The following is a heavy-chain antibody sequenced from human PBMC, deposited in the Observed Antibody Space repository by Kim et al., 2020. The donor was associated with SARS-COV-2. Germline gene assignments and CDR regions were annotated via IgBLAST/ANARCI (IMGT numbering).Heavy chain of an antibody. CDR1: GGSFSGYY. CDR2: INHSGST. J-gene: IGHJ6*02. D-gene: IGHD3-3*01. V-gene: IGHV4-34*01. CDR3: ARAPFTIFGVVITGVKSGMDV. Sequence: SETLSLTCAVYGGSFSGYYWSWILQPPGKGLEWIGEINHSGSTNYNPSLKSRVTISVDTSKNQFSLKLSSVTAADTAVYYCARAPFTIFGVVITGVKSGMDVWGQGTTVTVSS.